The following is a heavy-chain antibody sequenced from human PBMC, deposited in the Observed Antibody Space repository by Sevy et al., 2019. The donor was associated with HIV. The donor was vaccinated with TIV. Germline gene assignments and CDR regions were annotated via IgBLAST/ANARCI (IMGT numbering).Heavy chain of an antibody. Sequence: ASVKVSCKASGYTFTGYYMHWVRQAPGQGLEWMGWINPNSGGTNYSQKFQGRVTMTRDTSISTAYMELSRLRSDDTAVYYCARGYDSSGYYFDYWGQGTLVTVSS. CDR2: INPNSGGT. CDR3: ARGYDSSGYYFDY. V-gene: IGHV1-2*02. CDR1: GYTFTGYY. D-gene: IGHD3-22*01. J-gene: IGHJ4*02.